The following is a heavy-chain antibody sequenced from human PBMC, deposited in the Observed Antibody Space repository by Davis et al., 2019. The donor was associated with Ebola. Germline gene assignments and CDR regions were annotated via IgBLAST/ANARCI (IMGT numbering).Heavy chain of an antibody. CDR2: ITHSGST. V-gene: IGHV4-34*01. Sequence: SETLSLTCAVYGGSFSGYYWSWIRQPPGKGLEWIGEITHSGSTNYNPSLKSRVTISVGTSKNQFSLKLSSVTAADTAVYYCARESRDIVVVVAANPGYFDLWGRGTLVTVSS. D-gene: IGHD2-15*01. CDR3: ARESRDIVVVVAANPGYFDL. J-gene: IGHJ2*01. CDR1: GGSFSGYY.